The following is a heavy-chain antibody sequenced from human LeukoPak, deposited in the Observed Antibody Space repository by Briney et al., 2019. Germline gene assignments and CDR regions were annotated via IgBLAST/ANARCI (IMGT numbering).Heavy chain of an antibody. V-gene: IGHV1-69*13. CDR2: IIPIFGTA. D-gene: IGHD1-26*01. CDR3: ARGDHSGSYSDAFDI. CDR1: GGTVTSYA. J-gene: IGHJ3*02. Sequence: GASVKVSCKASGGTVTSYAISWVRQAPGQGLEWMGGIIPIFGTANYAQKFPGRVTITADESTSTAYMKLSSLRSEDTAVYYCARGDHSGSYSDAFDIWGQGTMVTVSS.